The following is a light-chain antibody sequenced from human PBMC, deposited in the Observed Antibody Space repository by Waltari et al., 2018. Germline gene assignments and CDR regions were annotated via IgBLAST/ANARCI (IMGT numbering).Light chain of an antibody. CDR1: SSNIGAGHD. CDR2: GNT. J-gene: IGLJ2*01. V-gene: IGLV1-40*01. CDR3: QSLDSSLSGGVI. Sequence: QSVLTQPPSVSGAPGQRVTISCTGSSSNIGAGHDVNWYQQFPGTGPKLLIYGNTNRPAGVPDRFSGSKSGTSASLTITGLQAEDEADYYCQSLDSSLSGGVIFGGGTKV.